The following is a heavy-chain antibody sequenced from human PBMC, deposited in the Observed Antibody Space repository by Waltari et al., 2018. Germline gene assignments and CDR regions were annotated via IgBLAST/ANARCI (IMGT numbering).Heavy chain of an antibody. Sequence: QLQLQESGPGLAKPSETLSLTCIVSGDSISSTSYHWGWIRQPPGKGLEWIGSYCASGGTYYSTSPASRVTISVDTSKNRFYMVLRYVTAADTAVYYCERHHGRMVATMGPFDYWGQGTLVTVSS. D-gene: IGHD5-12*01. CDR2: YCASGGT. J-gene: IGHJ4*02. CDR3: ERHHGRMVATMGPFDY. CDR1: GDSISSTSYH. V-gene: IGHV4-39*01.